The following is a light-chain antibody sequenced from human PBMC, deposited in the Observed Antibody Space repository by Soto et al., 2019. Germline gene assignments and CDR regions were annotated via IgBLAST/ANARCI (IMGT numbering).Light chain of an antibody. Sequence: QSALAQPASVSGSPGQAITISCTGTSSDVGGYNYVSWYQQHPGKAPKLMICEVSNRPSGVSNRFSGSKSGNTASLTISGLQAEDEADDYCSSYTSSSTVVFGTGTKVTVL. CDR2: EVS. J-gene: IGLJ1*01. V-gene: IGLV2-14*01. CDR3: SSYTSSSTVV. CDR1: SSDVGGYNY.